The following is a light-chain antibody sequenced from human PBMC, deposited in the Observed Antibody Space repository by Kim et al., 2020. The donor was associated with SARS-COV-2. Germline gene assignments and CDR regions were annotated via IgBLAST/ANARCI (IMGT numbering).Light chain of an antibody. V-gene: IGLV1-40*01. J-gene: IGLJ1*01. Sequence: VTISCTGTSSNLGAGFDVHWYQQLQGTAPRLLIYVDTNRPSGVPDRFSASRSGTLASLAITGLQADDEADYYCQSFDSSLSTYVFGAGTKVTVL. CDR1: SSNLGAGFD. CDR2: VDT. CDR3: QSFDSSLSTYV.